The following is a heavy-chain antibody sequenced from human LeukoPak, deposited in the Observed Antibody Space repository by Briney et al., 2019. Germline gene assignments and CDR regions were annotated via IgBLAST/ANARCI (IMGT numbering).Heavy chain of an antibody. Sequence: SETLSLTCTVSGGSISSYYWSWIRQPAGKGLEWIGRIYTSGSTNYNPSLKSRVTMSVDTSKNQLSLKLSSVTAADTAVYYCARGQPGGYYDFWSGYYTDAFDIWGQGTMVTVSS. CDR2: IYTSGST. CDR3: ARGQPGGYYDFWSGYYTDAFDI. V-gene: IGHV4-4*07. J-gene: IGHJ3*02. D-gene: IGHD3-3*01. CDR1: GGSISSYY.